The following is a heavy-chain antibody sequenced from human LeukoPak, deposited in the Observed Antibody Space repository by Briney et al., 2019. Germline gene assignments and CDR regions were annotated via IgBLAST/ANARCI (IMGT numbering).Heavy chain of an antibody. CDR2: IIPILGIA. CDR1: GGAFSSYA. J-gene: IGHJ4*02. CDR3: ARASEIVTTRFDY. D-gene: IGHD5-12*01. Sequence: SVKVSCKASGGAFSSYAISWVRQAPGQGLEWMGRIIPILGIANYAQKFQGRVTITADKSTSTAYMELSSLRSEDTAVYYCARASEIVTTRFDYWGQGTLVTVSS. V-gene: IGHV1-69*04.